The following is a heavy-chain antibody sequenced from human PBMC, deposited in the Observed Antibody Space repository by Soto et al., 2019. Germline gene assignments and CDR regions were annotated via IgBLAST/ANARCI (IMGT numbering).Heavy chain of an antibody. Sequence: QLQLQESGPGLVKPSETLSLTCTVSGGSISSSSYYWGWIRQPPGKGLEWIGSIYYSGSTYYNPSLKSRVTRSVDTSKNQFSLKLSSVTAADTAVYYCARHVPMGNYDILTGYHNYFDYWGQGTLVTVSS. CDR3: ARHVPMGNYDILTGYHNYFDY. CDR1: GGSISSSSYY. J-gene: IGHJ4*02. CDR2: IYYSGST. D-gene: IGHD3-9*01. V-gene: IGHV4-39*01.